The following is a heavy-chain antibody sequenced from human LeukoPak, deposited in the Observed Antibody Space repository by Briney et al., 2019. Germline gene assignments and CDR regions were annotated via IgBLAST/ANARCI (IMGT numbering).Heavy chain of an antibody. Sequence: SETLSLTCDVSGGFISSGTHYWTWIRQPVGKGLEWLGRIFTSGSPTYNSSLGSRLTISIDKSKNQFFLKLNSVTAADTAVYYCARRWNYKDSFDIWGQGKMVAVSS. CDR1: GGFISSGTHY. CDR2: IFTSGSP. J-gene: IGHJ3*02. CDR3: ARRWNYKDSFDI. D-gene: IGHD3-22*01. V-gene: IGHV4-61*02.